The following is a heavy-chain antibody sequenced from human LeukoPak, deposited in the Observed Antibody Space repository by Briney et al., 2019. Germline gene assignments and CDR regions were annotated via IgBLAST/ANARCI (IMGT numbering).Heavy chain of an antibody. CDR3: ARDGQTLRRGTRLNWFDP. CDR1: GYTFTSYG. D-gene: IGHD1-1*01. J-gene: IGHJ5*02. Sequence: ASVKVSCKASGYTFTSYGISWVRQAPGQGLEWMGWINPNSGGTNYAQKFQGRVTMTRDTSISTAYMELSRLRSDDTAVYYCARDGQTLRRGTRLNWFDPWGQGTLVTVSS. CDR2: INPNSGGT. V-gene: IGHV1-2*02.